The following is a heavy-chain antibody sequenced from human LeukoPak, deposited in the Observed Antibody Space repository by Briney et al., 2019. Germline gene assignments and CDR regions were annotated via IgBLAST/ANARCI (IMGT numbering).Heavy chain of an antibody. Sequence: ASVKASCKASGYTFTSYGISWVRQAPGQGLEWMGWISAYNGNTNYAQKLQGRVTMTTDTSTSTAYMELRSLRSDDTAVYYCARDGGIAAAGTGDYFDYWGQGTLVTVSS. CDR3: ARDGGIAAAGTGDYFDY. J-gene: IGHJ4*02. D-gene: IGHD6-13*01. V-gene: IGHV1-18*01. CDR2: ISAYNGNT. CDR1: GYTFTSYG.